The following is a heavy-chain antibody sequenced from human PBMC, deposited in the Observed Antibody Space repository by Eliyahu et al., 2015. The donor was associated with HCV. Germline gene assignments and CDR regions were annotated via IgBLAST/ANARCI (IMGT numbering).Heavy chain of an antibody. D-gene: IGHD6-6*01. V-gene: IGHV4-59*01. CDR3: ARGVGAERIGIAARRVWYFDL. CDR1: GGSISNYY. J-gene: IGHJ2*01. Sequence: VQLQESGPGLVKPSETLSLTCTVSGGSISNYYWNWIRHPPGKGLEWIGYLYNSGSTNYNPSLESRVTISGDTSKKQFSLNLSSVTAADTALYFCARGVGAERIGIAARRVWYFDLWGRGTLVTVSS. CDR2: LYNSGST.